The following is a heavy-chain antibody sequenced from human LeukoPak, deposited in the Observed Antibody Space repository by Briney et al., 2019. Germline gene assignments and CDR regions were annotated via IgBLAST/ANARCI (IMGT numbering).Heavy chain of an antibody. CDR1: GFAVSDKY. D-gene: IGHD6-13*01. Sequence: GGSLRLSCAASGFAVSDKYMSWVRQAPGKGLEWVSVIYSSTYYADSVKGRFTISRDNSKNTLYLQMNSLRVEDTAVYFCATEKGYTSSWYIDYWGQGTLVTVSP. J-gene: IGHJ4*02. CDR3: ATEKGYTSSWYIDY. V-gene: IGHV3-53*01. CDR2: IYSST.